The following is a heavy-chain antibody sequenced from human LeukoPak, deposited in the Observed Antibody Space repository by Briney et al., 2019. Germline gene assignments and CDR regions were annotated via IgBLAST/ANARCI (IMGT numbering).Heavy chain of an antibody. V-gene: IGHV1-8*01. CDR1: GYTFTNYD. Sequence: ASVKVSCKASGYTFTNYDINWVRQATGQGLEWMGYMKPNSGNTGYAQKFQGRVTMTRDTSISTAYMELSSLTSEDTAVYYCARDIRASAWDRLGYYWGQGTLVTVSS. CDR2: MKPNSGNT. CDR3: ARDIRASAWDRLGYY. D-gene: IGHD6-19*01. J-gene: IGHJ4*02.